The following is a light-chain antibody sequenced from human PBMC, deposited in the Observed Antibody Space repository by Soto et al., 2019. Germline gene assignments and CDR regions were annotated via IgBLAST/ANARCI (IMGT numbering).Light chain of an antibody. CDR1: QSVGSSY. J-gene: IGKJ5*01. CDR3: QHRMNWPLT. CDR2: GAS. Sequence: EIVLTQSPGTLSLSPGERATLSCRASQSVGSSYLAWYQQKPGQAPRLLIYGASNRATGIPDRFSGSGSGTDFTLTISSLEPEDFAVYYCQHRMNWPLTFGQGTRLEIK. V-gene: IGKV3D-20*02.